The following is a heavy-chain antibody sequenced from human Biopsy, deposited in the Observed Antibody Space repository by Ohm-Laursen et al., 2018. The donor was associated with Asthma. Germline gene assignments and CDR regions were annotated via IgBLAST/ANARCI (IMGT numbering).Heavy chain of an antibody. J-gene: IGHJ4*02. CDR3: AKRRGYSDLTDFDH. V-gene: IGHV3-30*18. D-gene: IGHD3-3*01. Sequence: SLRLSCSASGFVFRSHAMHWVRQAPGKGLEWVAVVSYDGGVVHYADSMKGRFTISRDNAKSTLYLQMDRLRTDDTAVYFCAKRRGYSDLTDFDHWGQGTLVTVSS. CDR2: VSYDGGVV. CDR1: GFVFRSHA.